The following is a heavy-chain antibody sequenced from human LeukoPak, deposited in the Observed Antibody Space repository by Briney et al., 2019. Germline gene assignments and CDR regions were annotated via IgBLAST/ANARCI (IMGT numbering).Heavy chain of an antibody. CDR2: INPNSGGT. CDR3: ARDRYRSSSLYDY. Sequence: ASVKVSCKASGYTFTGYYMHWVRQAPGQGREWMGRINPNSGGTSYAQKFQGRVTMTRDTSISTAYMELSRLRSDDTAVYYCARDRYRSSSLYDYWGQGTLVTVSS. J-gene: IGHJ4*02. D-gene: IGHD6-6*01. V-gene: IGHV1-2*06. CDR1: GYTFTGYY.